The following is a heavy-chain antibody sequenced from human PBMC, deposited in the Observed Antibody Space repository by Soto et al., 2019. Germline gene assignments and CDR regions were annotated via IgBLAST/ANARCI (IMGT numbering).Heavy chain of an antibody. CDR2: IDDRSDNI. J-gene: IGHJ1*01. CDR1: GFTLSYYY. V-gene: IGHV3-11*06. D-gene: IGHD3-10*01. Sequence: QVRLMESGGGVVKPGGSLRLSCAASGFTLSYYYMTWIRQTPGKGLEWVAHIDDRSDNIGYADSVKGRFTISRDNARNSLFLQMNSVTADDTGVYFCTKGGRTTSYYWEYWGPGALVTVSA. CDR3: TKGGRTTSYYWEY.